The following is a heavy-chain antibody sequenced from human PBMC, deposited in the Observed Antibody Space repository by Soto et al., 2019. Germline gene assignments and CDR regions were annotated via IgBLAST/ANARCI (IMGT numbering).Heavy chain of an antibody. CDR1: GFSVSRNY. CDR2: VYSGGAT. CDR3: ARVPGRL. V-gene: IGHV3-53*02. Sequence: QLVETGGGLIQPGTSLTLSCAASGFSVSRNYMTWVRQAPGKGLEWDSFVYSGGATFYADSVKGRFIHSRDDSQNTMYLQMYNLRADDTAVYYRARVPGRLWGRGTLVTVAS. J-gene: IGHJ4*02. D-gene: IGHD3-10*01.